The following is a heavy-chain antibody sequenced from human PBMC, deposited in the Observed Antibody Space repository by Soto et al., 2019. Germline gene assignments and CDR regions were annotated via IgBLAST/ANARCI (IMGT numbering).Heavy chain of an antibody. CDR3: ERDTPAKRQGMEV. V-gene: IGHV3-53*01. J-gene: IGHJ6*01. D-gene: IGHD2-15*01. CDR1: VCTVSSNY. Sequence: VGSLRRSCSSSVCTVSSNYISLFRQAPGKWLEWVSVIYSGGSTYYADSVRGRLTISRDNSKNTLYLQMKSLRAEDTAVYYCERDTPAKRQGMEVWGQGPTVNVSS. CDR2: IYSGGST.